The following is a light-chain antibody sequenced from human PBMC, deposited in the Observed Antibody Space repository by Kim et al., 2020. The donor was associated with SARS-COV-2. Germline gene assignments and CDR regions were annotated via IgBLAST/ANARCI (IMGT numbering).Light chain of an antibody. CDR3: QQSYIIPYT. CDR1: QDITSY. V-gene: IGKV1-39*01. Sequence: DIQMTQSPSSLSASVGDRVTITCRASQDITSYLNWYQHKPGKAPRLLIYAASSLQGRVPSRFSGSGSGTDFTLTISSLQPEDFATYYCQQSYIIPYTFGQGTKLEIK. CDR2: AAS. J-gene: IGKJ2*01.